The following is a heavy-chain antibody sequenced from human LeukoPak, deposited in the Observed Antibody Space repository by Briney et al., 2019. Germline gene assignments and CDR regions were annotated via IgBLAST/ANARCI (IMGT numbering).Heavy chain of an antibody. CDR3: ARVRGYYDSSGYPSDYFQH. D-gene: IGHD3-22*01. Sequence: SVKVPCKASGGTFSSYAISWVRQAPGQGLEWMGGIIPIFGTANYAQKFQGRVTITTNESTSTAYMELSSLRSEDTAVYYCARVRGYYDSSGYPSDYFQHWGQGTLVTVSS. CDR2: IIPIFGTA. CDR1: GGTFSSYA. J-gene: IGHJ1*01. V-gene: IGHV1-69*05.